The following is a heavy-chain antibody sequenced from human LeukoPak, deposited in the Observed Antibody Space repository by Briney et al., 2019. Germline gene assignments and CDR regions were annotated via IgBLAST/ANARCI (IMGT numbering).Heavy chain of an antibody. CDR2: IDHSGST. D-gene: IGHD3-3*01. CDR1: GYSISSGYY. CDR3: ARDGGGYYSRYYYYMDV. Sequence: PSETLSLTCSVSGYSISSGYYWGWIRQPPGKGLEWIGSIDHSGSTYYNPSLKSRVTISVVTSKNQFSLKLRSVTAADTAVYYCARDGGGYYSRYYYYMDVWGKGTTVTVSS. J-gene: IGHJ6*03. V-gene: IGHV4-38-2*02.